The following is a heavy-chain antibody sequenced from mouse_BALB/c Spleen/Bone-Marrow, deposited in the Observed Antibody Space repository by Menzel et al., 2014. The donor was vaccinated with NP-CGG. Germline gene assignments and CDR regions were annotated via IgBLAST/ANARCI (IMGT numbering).Heavy chain of an antibody. J-gene: IGHJ2*01. V-gene: IGHV2-2*02. CDR1: GFSLTSYG. CDR3: ARYGSILDY. D-gene: IGHD1-1*01. CDR2: IWSGGST. Sequence: VMLVESGPGLVRPSQSLSITCTVSGFSLTSYGVHWVRQSPGKGLEWLGVIWSGGSTDYNAAFISRLSISKDNSKNQVFFKMNSLQANDTDIYYCARYGSILDYWNQGTTLTVSS.